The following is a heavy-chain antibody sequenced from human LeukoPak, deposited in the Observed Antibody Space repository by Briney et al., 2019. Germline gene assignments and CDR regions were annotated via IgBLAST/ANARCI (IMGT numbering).Heavy chain of an antibody. V-gene: IGHV3-11*01. D-gene: IGHD6-19*01. CDR1: GFTFSDYY. CDR3: AKMYSSGYWDY. Sequence: GGSLRLSCAASGFTFSDYYMSWIRQAPGKGLEWVSYISSSGSTIYYADSVKGRFTISRDNVKNSLYLQMNSLRAEDTAVYYCAKMYSSGYWDYWGQGTLVTVSS. J-gene: IGHJ4*02. CDR2: ISSSGSTI.